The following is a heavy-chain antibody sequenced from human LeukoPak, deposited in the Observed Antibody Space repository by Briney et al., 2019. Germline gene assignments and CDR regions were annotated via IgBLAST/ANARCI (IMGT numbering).Heavy chain of an antibody. J-gene: IGHJ3*02. CDR2: ITSNSGSV. D-gene: IGHD3-10*01. V-gene: IGHV3-9*01. CDR1: GFTFNDYD. Sequence: GGSLRLSCAASGFTFNDYDMHWVRQAPGKGLEWVSGITSNSGSVAYADSVKGRFTISRDNAKNSLYLQMNSLRAEDTALYYCAKAQSYYGSGNYYSRSAFDIWGHGTMVTVSS. CDR3: AKAQSYYGSGNYYSRSAFDI.